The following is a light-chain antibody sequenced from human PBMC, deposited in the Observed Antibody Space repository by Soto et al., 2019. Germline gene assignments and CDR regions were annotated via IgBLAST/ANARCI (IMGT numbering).Light chain of an antibody. CDR3: GKWDSSPYV. Sequence: QSVLTQPPSVSAAPGQKVTISRSGSSSNIGNNYVSWYQQLPGTAPKLLIYDNNKRPSGIPDRFSGSKSGTSATLGITGLQTGDEADYYCGKWDSSPYVFGTGTKVTV. CDR1: SSNIGNNY. CDR2: DNN. J-gene: IGLJ1*01. V-gene: IGLV1-51*01.